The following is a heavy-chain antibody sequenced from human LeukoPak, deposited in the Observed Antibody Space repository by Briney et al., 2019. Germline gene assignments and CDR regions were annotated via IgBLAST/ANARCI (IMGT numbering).Heavy chain of an antibody. CDR3: ARDPLTTVVTPGPEYFQH. J-gene: IGHJ1*01. CDR1: GYTFSGYY. CDR2: IDPSSGNS. D-gene: IGHD4-23*01. V-gene: IGHV1-46*01. Sequence: ASVKVSCKASGYTFSGYYIHWLRQAPGQGLEWLGIIDPSSGNSDYAQKFQGRVTMTRDTSTSTVYMQLSGLRAEDTAVYYCARDPLTTVVTPGPEYFQHWGQGTLVTVSS.